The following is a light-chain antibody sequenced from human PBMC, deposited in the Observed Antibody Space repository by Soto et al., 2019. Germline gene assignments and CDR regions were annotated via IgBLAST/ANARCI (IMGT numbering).Light chain of an antibody. V-gene: IGKV2-28*01. CDR3: MPALQAPPS. CDR2: SAS. CDR1: QSLLHSSGYTY. J-gene: IGKJ3*01. Sequence: DIVMTQSPLSLPVTPGEPAAISCRSSQSLLHSSGYTYLDWYLQKPGQSPQLLIHSASNRASGAXDXSRGTGSGTEFTLHISSVEAVDVGVSFCMPALQAPPSFGPGTRVDI.